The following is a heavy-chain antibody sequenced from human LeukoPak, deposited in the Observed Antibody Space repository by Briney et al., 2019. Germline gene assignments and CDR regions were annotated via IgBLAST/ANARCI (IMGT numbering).Heavy chain of an antibody. V-gene: IGHV1-24*01. CDR2: FDPEDGET. D-gene: IGHD3-10*01. CDR3: ARDSGSTLDG. Sequence: ASVKVCCKVSGYTLTELSMHWVRQAPGKGLEWMGGFDPEDGETIYAQKFQGRVTMTRNTSISTAYMELSSLRSEDTAVYYCARDSGSTLDGWGQGTLVTVSS. J-gene: IGHJ4*02. CDR1: GYTLTELS.